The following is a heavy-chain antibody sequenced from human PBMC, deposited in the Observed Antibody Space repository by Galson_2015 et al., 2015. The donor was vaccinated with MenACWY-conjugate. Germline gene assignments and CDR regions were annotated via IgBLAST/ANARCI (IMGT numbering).Heavy chain of an antibody. V-gene: IGHV3-33*01. CDR1: GFTFSSYG. J-gene: IGHJ4*02. CDR2: IWYDGSNK. D-gene: IGHD1-7*01. CDR3: ARDHDWNYVNYFDY. Sequence: SLRLSCAASGFTFSSYGMHWVRQAPGKGLEWVAVIWYDGSNKYYADSVKGRFTISRDNSKNTLYLQMNSLRAEDTAVYYCARDHDWNYVNYFDYWGQGTLVTVSS.